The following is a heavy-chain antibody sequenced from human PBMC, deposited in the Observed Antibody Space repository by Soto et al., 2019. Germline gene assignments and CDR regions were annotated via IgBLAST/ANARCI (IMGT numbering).Heavy chain of an antibody. J-gene: IGHJ4*02. D-gene: IGHD6-13*01. CDR1: GGSFSGYY. Sequence: PSETLSLTCAVYGGSFSGYYWSWIRQPPGKGLEWIGEINHSGSTNYNPSLKSRVTISVDTSKNQFSLKLSSVTAADTAVYYCARSAGSVAAAGRTFDYWGQGTLVTVSS. CDR2: INHSGST. CDR3: ARSAGSVAAAGRTFDY. V-gene: IGHV4-34*01.